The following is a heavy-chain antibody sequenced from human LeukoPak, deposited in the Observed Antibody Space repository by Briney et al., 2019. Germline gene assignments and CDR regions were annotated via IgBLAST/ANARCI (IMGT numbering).Heavy chain of an antibody. V-gene: IGHV4-61*01. CDR3: TRELVTTGLFDY. CDR2: IYYTGST. Sequence: ASETLSLTCTVSGYSISSGYYWGWIRQPPGQGLEWIGYIYYTGSTNYNPSLKSRVSILGDTSKSQFSLKLSSVTAADTAVYYCTRELVTTGLFDYWGQGTLVTVSS. J-gene: IGHJ4*02. D-gene: IGHD4-17*01. CDR1: GYSISSGYY.